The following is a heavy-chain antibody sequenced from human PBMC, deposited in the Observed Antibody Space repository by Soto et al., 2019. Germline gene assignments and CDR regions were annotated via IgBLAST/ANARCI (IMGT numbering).Heavy chain of an antibody. CDR1: GCTFTSYY. D-gene: IGHD4-17*01. CDR3: ARDIGNDDSGALYFDY. Sequence: ASVKVSCKASGCTFTSYYMHWVRQAPGQGLEWMGIINPSGGSTSYAQKFQGRVTMTRDTSTSTVYMELSSLRSEDTAVYYCARDIGNDDSGALYFDYWGQGTLVTVSS. V-gene: IGHV1-46*01. CDR2: INPSGGST. J-gene: IGHJ4*02.